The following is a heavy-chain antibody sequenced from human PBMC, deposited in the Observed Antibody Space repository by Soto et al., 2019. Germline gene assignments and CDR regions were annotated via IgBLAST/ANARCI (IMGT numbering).Heavy chain of an antibody. CDR1: GGCMSSSRDD. D-gene: IGHD3-9*01. CDR3: ERGLERMGLGYYYYYYGMEV. V-gene: IGHV4-39*01. J-gene: IGHJ6*02. CDR2: IYYSGST. Sequence: XASLSLSFTVSGGCMSSSRDDWGVISQPPGKGLEWIGSIYYSGSTYYNPSLKSRVTISVDTSKNQFSLKLSSVTAADTAVYYCERGLERMGLGYYYYYYGMEVWGQGTTVTVSS.